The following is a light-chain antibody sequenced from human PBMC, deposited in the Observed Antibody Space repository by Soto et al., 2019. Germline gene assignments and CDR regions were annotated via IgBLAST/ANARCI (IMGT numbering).Light chain of an antibody. V-gene: IGKV3-20*01. J-gene: IGKJ2*01. Sequence: EIVLTQSPGTLSLSPGERATLSCRASQSVSSSYLAWYQQKPGQAPRLLIYGASSRATGIPDRFSGSGSGTDFTLTMSRLGPEDLAVYYCQQSTSGQGTKLEIK. CDR2: GAS. CDR3: QQST. CDR1: QSVSSSY.